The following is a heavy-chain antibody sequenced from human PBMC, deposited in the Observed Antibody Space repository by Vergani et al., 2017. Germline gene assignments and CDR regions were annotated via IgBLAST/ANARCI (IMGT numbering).Heavy chain of an antibody. CDR3: ARKNDILTGYYITTNWFDP. V-gene: IGHV4-34*01. J-gene: IGHJ5*02. CDR2: INHSGST. D-gene: IGHD3-9*01. CDR1: GGSFSGYY. Sequence: QVQLQQWGAGLLKPSETLSLTCAVYGGSFSGYYWSWIRQPPGKGLEWIGEINHSGSTNYNPSLKSRVTISVDTSKNQFSLKLSSVTAADTAVYYCARKNDILTGYYITTNWFDPWGQGTLVTVSS.